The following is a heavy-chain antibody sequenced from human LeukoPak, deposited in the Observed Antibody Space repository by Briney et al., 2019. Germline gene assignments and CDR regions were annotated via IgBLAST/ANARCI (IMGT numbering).Heavy chain of an antibody. CDR1: GGTFSSYA. CDR2: IIPIFGTA. Sequence: GASVKVSCKASGGTFSSYAISWVRQAPGQGLEWMGGIIPIFGTANYAQKFQGRVTITADESTSTTYMELSSLRSEDTAVYYCARVGQILAYCGGDCYENWFDPWGQGTLVTVSS. D-gene: IGHD2-21*02. J-gene: IGHJ5*02. CDR3: ARVGQILAYCGGDCYENWFDP. V-gene: IGHV1-69*13.